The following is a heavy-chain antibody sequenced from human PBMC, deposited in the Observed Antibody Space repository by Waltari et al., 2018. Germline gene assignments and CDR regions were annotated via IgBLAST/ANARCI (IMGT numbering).Heavy chain of an antibody. J-gene: IGHJ4*02. CDR2: LNPDSGVT. V-gene: IGHV1-2*02. D-gene: IGHD3-10*01. CDR3: ARDHYYGSGAYDVIFDF. Sequence: QVQLVQSGAEVKKPGASVKVSCETSGYTFTAYYIHWVRQAPGQGLEWMGWLNPDSGVTNYAQNFQGRVTMTSDTSIKAAYMELTRLRSDDTAVYYCARDHYYGSGAYDVIFDFWGQGTLVTVSS. CDR1: GYTFTAYY.